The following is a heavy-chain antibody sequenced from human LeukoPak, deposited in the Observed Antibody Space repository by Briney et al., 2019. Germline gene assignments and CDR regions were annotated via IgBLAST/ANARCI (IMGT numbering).Heavy chain of an antibody. Sequence: PGGSLRLSCAASGFTFSSYSMNWVRQAPGKGLEWVSSISSSSSYIYYADSVKGRFTISRDNAKNSLYLQMNSLRAEDTAVYYCARLTRRDGYNRYYFDYWGQGTLVTVSS. J-gene: IGHJ4*02. CDR2: ISSSSSYI. CDR1: GFTFSSYS. V-gene: IGHV3-21*01. CDR3: ARLTRRDGYNRYYFDY. D-gene: IGHD5-24*01.